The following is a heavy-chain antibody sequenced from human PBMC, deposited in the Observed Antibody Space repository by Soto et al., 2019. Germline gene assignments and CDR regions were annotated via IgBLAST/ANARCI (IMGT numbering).Heavy chain of an antibody. CDR1: GYTFTASG. Sequence: ASVKVSCKSSGYTFTASGISWVRQAPGQGLEWMGWTSIYNGHTEYSPKFLGRVVMTTDTSADTAYLELKSLRPDDAALYYCARWDDYGDSDQYQFDQWGRGTLLTVSS. CDR3: ARWDDYGDSDQYQFDQ. V-gene: IGHV1-18*01. D-gene: IGHD4-17*01. CDR2: TSIYNGHT. J-gene: IGHJ4*02.